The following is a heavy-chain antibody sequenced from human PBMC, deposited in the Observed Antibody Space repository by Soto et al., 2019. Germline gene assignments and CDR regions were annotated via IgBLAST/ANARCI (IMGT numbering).Heavy chain of an antibody. CDR3: ARDLCRQGSYFPYAY. CDR2: INPSGGST. J-gene: IGHJ4*02. V-gene: IGHV1-46*01. D-gene: IGHD1-26*01. CDR1: GYTFTSYY. Sequence: ASVKVSCKASGYTFTSYYMHWVRQAPGQGLEWMGIINPSGGSTSYAQKFQGRVTMTRDTSTSTVYMELSSLRSEDTAVYYCARDLCRQGSYFPYAYWGQGTLVTVSS.